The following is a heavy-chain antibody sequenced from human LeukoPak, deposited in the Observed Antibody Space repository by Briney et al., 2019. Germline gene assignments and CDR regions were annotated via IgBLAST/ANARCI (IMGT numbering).Heavy chain of an antibody. D-gene: IGHD3-3*01. CDR3: ARSLRFLEWSMDV. J-gene: IGHJ6*03. CDR2: IYTSGST. V-gene: IGHV4-4*07. CDR1: GGSISSYY. Sequence: PSETLSLTCTVSGGSISSYYWSWIRPPAGKGLEWIGRIYTSGSTNYNPSLKSRVTMPVDTSKNQFSLKLSSVTAADTAVYYCARSLRFLEWSMDVWGKGTTVTVSS.